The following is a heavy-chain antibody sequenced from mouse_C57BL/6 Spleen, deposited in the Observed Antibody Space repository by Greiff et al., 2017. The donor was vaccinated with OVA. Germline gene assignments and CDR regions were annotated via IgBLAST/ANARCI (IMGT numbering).Heavy chain of an antibody. D-gene: IGHD3-3*01. J-gene: IGHJ2*01. CDR1: GFTFSDYG. CDR3: ARSARTRDYYFDY. CDR2: ISSGSSTI. V-gene: IGHV5-17*01. Sequence: EVQLVESGGGLVKPGGSLKLSCAASGFTFSDYGMHWVRQAPEKGLEWVAYISSGSSTIYYADTVKGRFTISRDNAKNTLFLQMTSLRSEDTAMYYCARSARTRDYYFDYWGQGTTLTVSS.